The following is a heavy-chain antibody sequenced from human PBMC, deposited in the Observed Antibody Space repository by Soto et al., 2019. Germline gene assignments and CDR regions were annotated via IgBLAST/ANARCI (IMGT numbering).Heavy chain of an antibody. CDR1: GGSLIGHY. D-gene: IGHD1-20*01. CDR2: INHLGST. CDR3: ASPQYNWNNPFVY. V-gene: IGHV4-34*01. J-gene: IGHJ4*02. Sequence: ASETLSLTCAVYGGSLIGHYCICLRQPPGKGLEWIGEINHLGSTDYNPSLRSRVTISVDRSKNQFSLRLTSVTAADTAVYYCASPQYNWNNPFVYWGQGTLVTVSS.